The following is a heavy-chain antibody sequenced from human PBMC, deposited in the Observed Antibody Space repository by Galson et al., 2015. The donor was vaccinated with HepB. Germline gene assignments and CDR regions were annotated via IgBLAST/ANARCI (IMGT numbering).Heavy chain of an antibody. CDR2: INDGGSTT. Sequence: SLRLSCAASGFTFSRYAMSWVRQAPGKGLEWVSTINDGGSTTHYADSVRGRLTISRDKSKNTLYLQMNSLKTEDTAVYYCTRDRWYHAFDIWGQGTMVTVSS. CDR3: TRDRWYHAFDI. CDR1: GFTFSRYA. J-gene: IGHJ3*02. D-gene: IGHD1-14*01. V-gene: IGHV3-23*01.